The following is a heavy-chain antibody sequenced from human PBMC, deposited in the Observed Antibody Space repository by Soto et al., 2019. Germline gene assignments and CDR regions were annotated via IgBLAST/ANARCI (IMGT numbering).Heavy chain of an antibody. Sequence: ASVKVSCKASGSIFTGYHIHWVRQAPGRGLEWMGWINPNSGDTEYAQNFQGRVTMTRDTPFNLVYMEMSGLMSDDTAVYYCARDARGTRGFDELVIWGQGTTVTVSS. CDR2: INPNSGDT. D-gene: IGHD3-9*01. CDR3: ARDARGTRGFDELVI. J-gene: IGHJ6*02. V-gene: IGHV1-2*02. CDR1: GSIFTGYH.